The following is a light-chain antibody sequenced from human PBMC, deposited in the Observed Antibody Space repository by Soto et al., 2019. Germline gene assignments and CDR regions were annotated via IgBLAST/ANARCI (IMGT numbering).Light chain of an antibody. CDR1: QNINSW. Sequence: DIQMTQSPSTLSASVGDRVTITCRASQNINSWLAWYQQKPGKAPKVLMYKASTLESGVPSRFSGSGSGTEFTLTISSLQPDDFATYFCQQADSFPLTFGGGTKVDIK. CDR2: KAS. J-gene: IGKJ4*01. CDR3: QQADSFPLT. V-gene: IGKV1-5*03.